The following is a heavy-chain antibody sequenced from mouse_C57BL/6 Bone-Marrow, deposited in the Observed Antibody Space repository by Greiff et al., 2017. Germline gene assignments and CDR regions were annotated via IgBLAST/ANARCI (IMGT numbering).Heavy chain of an antibody. CDR3: ARGDGNSFYAMDY. J-gene: IGHJ4*01. CDR2: FHPYNDDT. V-gene: IGHV1-47*01. Sequence: VQVVESGAELVKPGASVKMSCKASGYTFTTYPIEWMKQNHGKSLEWIGNFHPYNDDTKYNEKFKGKATLTVEKSSSTVYLELSRLTSDDSAVYYCARGDGNSFYAMDYWGQGTSVTVSS. D-gene: IGHD2-1*01. CDR1: GYTFTTYP.